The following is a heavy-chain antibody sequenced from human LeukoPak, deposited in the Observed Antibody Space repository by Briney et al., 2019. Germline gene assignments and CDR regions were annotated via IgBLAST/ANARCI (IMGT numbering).Heavy chain of an antibody. J-gene: IGHJ6*03. CDR3: ARDLSRRDSNSFSFYDYFTDV. V-gene: IGHV1-18*01. D-gene: IGHD4-11*01. CDR2: ISADNGDT. Sequence: GASVKVSCKASGYTLGREGISWVGQAAGQGVEGWGWISADNGDTSTAQKVQGRVTMTTAASAPTAFSQLSCLTFADKAVHCCARDLSRRDSNSFSFYDYFTDVWGKGTTVTVSS. CDR1: GYTLGREG.